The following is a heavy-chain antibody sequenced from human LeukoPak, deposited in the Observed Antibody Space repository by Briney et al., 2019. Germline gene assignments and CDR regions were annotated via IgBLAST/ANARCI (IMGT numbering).Heavy chain of an antibody. CDR1: GFTFSSYA. D-gene: IGHD5-12*01. CDR3: ARDFNVDIVATGGYFDY. CDR2: ISYDGSNK. J-gene: IGHJ4*02. Sequence: GGSLRLSCAASGFTFSSYAMHWVRQAPGQGLERVAVISYDGSNKYYADSVKGRFTISRDNAKNSLYLQMNSLRAEDTAVYYCARDFNVDIVATGGYFDYWGQGTLVTVSS. V-gene: IGHV3-30-3*01.